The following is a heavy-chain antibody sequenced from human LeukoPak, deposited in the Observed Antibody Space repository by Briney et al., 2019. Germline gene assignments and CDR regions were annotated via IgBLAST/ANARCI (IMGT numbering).Heavy chain of an antibody. J-gene: IGHJ4*02. CDR2: ISVSGNT. V-gene: IGHV3-23*01. Sequence: GGSLRLSCAASGFTLSSYAMSWVRQGPGKGLEWVSAISVSGNTYHADSVKGRFTISRDSSKNTLYLQMNGLRAEDAAVYYCAKAPVTTCSGAYCYPFDYWGQGTLVTVSS. CDR3: AKAPVTTCSGAYCYPFDY. D-gene: IGHD2-15*01. CDR1: GFTLSSYA.